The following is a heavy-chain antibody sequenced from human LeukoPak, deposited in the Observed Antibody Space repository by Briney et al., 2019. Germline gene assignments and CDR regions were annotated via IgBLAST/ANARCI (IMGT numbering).Heavy chain of an antibody. D-gene: IGHD6-13*01. CDR2: IYYSGST. CDR1: GGSISSSSYY. Sequence: SETLSLTCTVSGGSISSSSYYWGWIRQPPGKGLEWIGSIYYSGSTYYNPSLKSRVTISVDKSKNQFSLNLTSVTAADTAVYYCAGGNRGSSWGQGTLVTVSS. V-gene: IGHV4-39*07. J-gene: IGHJ4*02. CDR3: AGGNRGSS.